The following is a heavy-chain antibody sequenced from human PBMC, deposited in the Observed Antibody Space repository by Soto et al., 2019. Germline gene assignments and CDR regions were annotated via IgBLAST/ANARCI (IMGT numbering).Heavy chain of an antibody. Sequence: GGSLRLSCAASGFTFSSYWMSWVRQAPGKGLEWVANIKQDGSEKYYVDSVKGRFTISRDNAKNSLYLQMNSLRAEDTAVYYWARFSEVVVGDGGGEYYYYYYMDVWGKGTTVTVSS. J-gene: IGHJ6*03. D-gene: IGHD2-2*01. CDR2: IKQDGSEK. V-gene: IGHV3-7*01. CDR1: GFTFSSYW. CDR3: ARFSEVVVGDGGGEYYYYYYMDV.